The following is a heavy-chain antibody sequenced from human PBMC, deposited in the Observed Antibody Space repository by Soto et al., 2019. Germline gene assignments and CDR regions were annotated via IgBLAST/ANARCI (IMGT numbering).Heavy chain of an antibody. CDR2: ISSSSSTI. D-gene: IGHD2-2*01. CDR1: GFTFSSYS. V-gene: IGHV3-48*01. J-gene: IGHJ5*02. CDR3: ARYYCSSTRCLNWFYP. Sequence: PGGSLRLSCAASGFTFSSYSMNWVRQAPGRGLEWVSYISSSSSTIYYADSVKGRFTISRDNAKNSLYLQMNSLRAEDTAVYYCARYYCSSTRCLNWFYPWGQGSLVTVSS.